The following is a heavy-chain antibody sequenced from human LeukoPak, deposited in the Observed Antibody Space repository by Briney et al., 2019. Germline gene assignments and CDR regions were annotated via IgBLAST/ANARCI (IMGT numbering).Heavy chain of an antibody. CDR1: GFTFSGSA. CDR2: ISSKANNYAT. CDR3: TSTVVVVAASDY. D-gene: IGHD2-15*01. V-gene: IGHV3-73*01. Sequence: GGSLRLSCAASGFTFSGSAMHWVRQASGKGLEWVGRISSKANNYATAYVASVRGRFTISRDDSSNTAYLQMNSLKTEDTAVYYCTSTVVVVAASDYWGQGTLVTVSS. J-gene: IGHJ4*02.